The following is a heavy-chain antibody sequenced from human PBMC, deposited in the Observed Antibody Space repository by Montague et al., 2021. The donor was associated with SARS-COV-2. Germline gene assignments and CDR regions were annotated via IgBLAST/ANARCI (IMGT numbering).Heavy chain of an antibody. CDR1: RDSITNSH. V-gene: IGHV4-59*12. J-gene: IGHJ6*02. D-gene: IGHD4-17*01. Sequence: SETLSLTCIVSRDSITNSHWGWVRQPPGKGLEWMTYFLPTGDSNHNPSLRSRITTSVDTAKNQFSLELSSVTAADTAVYYCARALPVTTFFYSYYGMDVWGQGTTVTVSS. CDR2: FLPTGDS. CDR3: ARALPVTTFFYSYYGMDV.